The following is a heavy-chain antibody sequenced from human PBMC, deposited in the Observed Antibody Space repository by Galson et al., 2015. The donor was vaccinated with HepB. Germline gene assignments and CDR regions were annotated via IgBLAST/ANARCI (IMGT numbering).Heavy chain of an antibody. D-gene: IGHD6-13*01. CDR3: ARSYSSSWHRFDI. V-gene: IGHV3-30*04. J-gene: IGHJ4*02. CDR1: GFTFNTYT. Sequence: SLRLSCAASGFTFNTYTFHWVRQAPGEGLEWVAVISYDGSQRYYTDSVRGRLTISRDNSMNTLYLEMNSLRPEDTAVYYCARSYSSSWHRFDIWGQGTLVTVSS. CDR2: ISYDGSQR.